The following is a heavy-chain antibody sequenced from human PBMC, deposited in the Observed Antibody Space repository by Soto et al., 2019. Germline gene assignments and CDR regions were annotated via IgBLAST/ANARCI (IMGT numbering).Heavy chain of an antibody. CDR3: ARGHGGNSHDAFDI. CDR2: MNPNSGNT. V-gene: IGHV1-8*01. Sequence: QVQLVQSGAEVKKPGASVKVSCKASGYTFTSYDINWVRQATGQGLEWMGWMNPNSGNTGYAQKYQGRVTMPRNPXKSTAYVALSSLRPEDTAVYYCARGHGGNSHDAFDIWGQGTMVTVSS. CDR1: GYTFTSYD. J-gene: IGHJ3*02. D-gene: IGHD2-21*02.